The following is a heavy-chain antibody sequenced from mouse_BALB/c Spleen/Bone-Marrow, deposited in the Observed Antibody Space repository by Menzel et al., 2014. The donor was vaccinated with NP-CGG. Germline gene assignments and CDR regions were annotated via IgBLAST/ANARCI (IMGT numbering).Heavy chain of an antibody. CDR3: ASPIYYDYPLFAY. J-gene: IGHJ3*01. CDR1: GFSLTCYG. CDR2: IWAGGST. V-gene: IGHV2-9*02. D-gene: IGHD2-4*01. Sequence: VKLLESGPGLVAPSQSLSITCTVSGFSLTCYGVHWVRQPPGKGLEWLGVIWAGGSTNYNSALMSRLGISKDNSKSQVFLKMNSLQTDDTAMYYCASPIYYDYPLFAYWGQGTLVTVSA.